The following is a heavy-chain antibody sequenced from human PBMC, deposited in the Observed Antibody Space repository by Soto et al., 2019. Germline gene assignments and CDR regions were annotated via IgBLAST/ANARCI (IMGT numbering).Heavy chain of an antibody. J-gene: IGHJ4*02. Sequence: QVQLQESGPGLVRPSETLSLTCTVSGASFSYYYWSWVRQPPGTGLEWIGFVYHDGSTKYNPSLESRVSMSIDTSKSQFALKLSSVIAADTAVYYCVSYDRQSGRYSLDYWGQGTLVTVSS. D-gene: IGHD3-10*01. CDR3: VSYDRQSGRYSLDY. V-gene: IGHV4-59*01. CDR2: VYHDGST. CDR1: GASFSYYY.